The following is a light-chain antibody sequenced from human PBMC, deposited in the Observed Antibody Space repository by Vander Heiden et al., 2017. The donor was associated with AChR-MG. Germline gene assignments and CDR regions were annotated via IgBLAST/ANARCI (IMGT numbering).Light chain of an antibody. J-gene: IGLJ2*01. V-gene: IGLV1-40*01. Sequence: QSVLTQPPPVSGAPGQRVTISCTGSSSNIGAGYDVHWYQQLPVTAPNLLIYGNSNRPSGVPDRFSGSKSGTSASLAITGLQAEDEADYYCQSYDSSLSGGVVFGGGTKLTVL. CDR2: GNS. CDR3: QSYDSSLSGGVV. CDR1: SSNIGAGYD.